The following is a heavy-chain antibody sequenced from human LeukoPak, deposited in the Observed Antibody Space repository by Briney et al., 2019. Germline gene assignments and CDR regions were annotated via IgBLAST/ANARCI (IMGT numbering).Heavy chain of an antibody. J-gene: IGHJ5*02. Sequence: GGSLRLSCAASGFTVSSNYMSWVRQAPGKGLEWVSVIYSGGPTYYADSVKGRFTISRDNSKNTLYLQMNSLRAEDTAVHYCAKDQTFWSGYYPSGFDPWGQGTLVTVSS. V-gene: IGHV3-66*01. CDR1: GFTVSSNY. CDR2: IYSGGPT. D-gene: IGHD3-3*01. CDR3: AKDQTFWSGYYPSGFDP.